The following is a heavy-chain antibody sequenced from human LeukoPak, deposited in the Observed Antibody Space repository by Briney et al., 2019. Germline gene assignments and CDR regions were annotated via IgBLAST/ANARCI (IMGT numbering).Heavy chain of an antibody. CDR3: ARVYSSSSGKNAFDI. CDR2: IKQDGYER. V-gene: IGHV3-7*03. Sequence: SGGSLRLSCAASGFTFSSYAMSWVRQAPGKGLEWVANIKQDGYERYYVDSVKGRFTISRDNAKNSLYLQMDSLRAEDTAVFYCARVYSSSSGKNAFDIWGQGTVVIVSS. CDR1: GFTFSSYA. J-gene: IGHJ3*02. D-gene: IGHD6-6*01.